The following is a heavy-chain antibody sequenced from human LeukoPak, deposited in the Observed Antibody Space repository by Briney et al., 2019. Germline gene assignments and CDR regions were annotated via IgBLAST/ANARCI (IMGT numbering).Heavy chain of an antibody. CDR1: GVSIGSTTYY. CDR3: ARRKRSGSYSY. Sequence: SETLSLTCTVSGVSIGSTTYYWGWIRQPPGKGLEWIGSIYYSGSTYYNPSLKSRVTISVDTSKNQFSLKLSSVTAADTAVYYCARRKRSGSYSYWGQGTLVTVSS. CDR2: IYYSGST. J-gene: IGHJ4*02. D-gene: IGHD1-26*01. V-gene: IGHV4-39*01.